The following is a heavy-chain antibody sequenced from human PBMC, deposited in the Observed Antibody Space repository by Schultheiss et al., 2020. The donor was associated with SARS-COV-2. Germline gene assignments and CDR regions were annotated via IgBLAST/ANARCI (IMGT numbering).Heavy chain of an antibody. CDR1: GFTFSDYY. CDR3: AKVPHISSAPFDY. V-gene: IGHV3-23*01. J-gene: IGHJ4*02. Sequence: GGSLRLSCAASGFTFSDYYMSWIRQAPGKGLEWVSAISGSGGSTYYADSVKGRFTISRDNSKNTLYLQMNSLRAEDTAVYYCAKVPHISSAPFDYWGQGTLVTVSS. CDR2: ISGSGGST. D-gene: IGHD3-22*01.